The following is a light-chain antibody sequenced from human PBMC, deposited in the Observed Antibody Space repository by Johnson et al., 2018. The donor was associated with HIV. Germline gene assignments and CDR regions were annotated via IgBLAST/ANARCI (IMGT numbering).Light chain of an antibody. V-gene: IGLV1-51*02. J-gene: IGLJ1*01. CDR2: ENN. CDR3: VTWDTSLNAFV. CDR1: SSKIGNNY. Sequence: QSVLTQPPSVSAAPGQKVTISCSGSSSKIGNNYVSWYQQLPGTAPKLLIYENNKRPSGVPDRFSDSKSGMSATLAITGLQTGDEADYYCVTWDTSLNAFVLGTGTSVIVL.